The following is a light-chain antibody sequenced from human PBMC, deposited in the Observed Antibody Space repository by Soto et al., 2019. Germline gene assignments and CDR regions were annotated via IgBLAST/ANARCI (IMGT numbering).Light chain of an antibody. CDR2: AAS. CDR1: QGISSS. CDR3: QKYNSVPWT. Sequence: EIQMTQSPSSLSASVGDRVTITCRASQGISSSLAWYQQKPGKVPKLVIYAASTLQSGVPSRFSGSGSGTDFTLTISSLQPEDVATYYCQKYNSVPWTFGQGTKVEIK. J-gene: IGKJ1*01. V-gene: IGKV1-27*01.